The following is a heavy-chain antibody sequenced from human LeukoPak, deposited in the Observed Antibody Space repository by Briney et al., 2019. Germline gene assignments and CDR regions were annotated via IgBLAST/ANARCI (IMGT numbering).Heavy chain of an antibody. V-gene: IGHV3-21*04. Sequence: GGSLRLSCAASGFTFSSYSVNWVRQAPGKGLEWVSSIGISSSYIYYADSVKGRFTISRDNSKNTLYLEMNSLRAEDTAVYYCVKDLHFWSAGDYWGQGTLVTVSS. D-gene: IGHD3-3*02. CDR2: IGISSSYI. J-gene: IGHJ4*02. CDR3: VKDLHFWSAGDY. CDR1: GFTFSSYS.